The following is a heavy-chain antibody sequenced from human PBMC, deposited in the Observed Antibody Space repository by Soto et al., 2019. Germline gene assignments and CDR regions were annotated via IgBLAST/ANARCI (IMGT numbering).Heavy chain of an antibody. Sequence: GGSLRLSCAASGFTFNSYTMNWVRQAPGKGLEWVSSIGGSSSYIYYADSVKGRFTISRDNAKNSLYLQMNSLRAEDTAVYYCARDPSRAVAGINWFDPWGQGTLVTVSS. V-gene: IGHV3-21*01. CDR3: ARDPSRAVAGINWFDP. CDR2: IGGSSSYI. D-gene: IGHD6-19*01. CDR1: GFTFNSYT. J-gene: IGHJ5*02.